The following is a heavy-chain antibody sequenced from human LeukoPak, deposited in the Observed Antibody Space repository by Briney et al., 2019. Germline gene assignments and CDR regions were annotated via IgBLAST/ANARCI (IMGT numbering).Heavy chain of an antibody. CDR1: GGSISTYY. V-gene: IGHV4-4*07. D-gene: IGHD3-10*01. J-gene: IGHJ4*02. Sequence: SETLSLTCTVSGGSISTYYWSWIRQPAGKGLEWIGRIYSSGSTNYNPSLKSRVTMSGDTSKNQFSLKLSSVTAADTAVYYCARESRRSYCNDYWGQGTLVTVSS. CDR3: ARESRRSYCNDY. CDR2: IYSSGST.